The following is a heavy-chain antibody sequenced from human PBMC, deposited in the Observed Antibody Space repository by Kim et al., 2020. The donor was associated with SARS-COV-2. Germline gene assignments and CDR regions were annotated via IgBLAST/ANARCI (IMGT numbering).Heavy chain of an antibody. CDR2: ISYDGSNK. CDR3: AKPMEDIVVVVAATTTPFDY. CDR1: GFTFSSYG. D-gene: IGHD2-15*01. Sequence: GGSLRLSCAASGFTFSSYGMHWVRQAPGKGLEWVAVISYDGSNKYYADSVKGRFTISRDNSKNTLYLQMNSLRAEDTAVYYCAKPMEDIVVVVAATTTPFDYWGQGTLVTVSS. J-gene: IGHJ4*02. V-gene: IGHV3-30*18.